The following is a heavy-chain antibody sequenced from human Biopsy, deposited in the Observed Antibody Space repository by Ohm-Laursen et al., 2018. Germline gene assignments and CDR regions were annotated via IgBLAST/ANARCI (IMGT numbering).Heavy chain of an antibody. V-gene: IGHV4-59*08. CDR2: IYYIGST. J-gene: IGHJ5*02. CDR3: ARHRGGMPSSGNWFDH. CDR1: GYSTSTYY. Sequence: SETLSLTCSVSGYSTSTYYWSWIRQPPGKGLEWIGYIYYIGSTNYNPSLKSRVTISVDMSKNQFSLKLTSVAAADTAVYYCARHRGGMPSSGNWFDHWGQGTLVTVSS. D-gene: IGHD2-2*01.